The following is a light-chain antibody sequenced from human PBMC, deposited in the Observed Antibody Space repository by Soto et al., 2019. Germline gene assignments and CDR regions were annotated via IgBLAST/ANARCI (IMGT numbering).Light chain of an antibody. V-gene: IGKV3-20*01. CDR1: QSVSSSY. CDR2: DAS. Sequence: EIVLTQSPGTLSLSPGERATLSCRASQSVSSSYLAWYQQKPGQAPRLLIYDASSRATGIPDRFSGSGAGTDFTLTISSLEPEDVAVYYCQQYGNSPPYTFGQGTKLEIK. J-gene: IGKJ2*01. CDR3: QQYGNSPPYT.